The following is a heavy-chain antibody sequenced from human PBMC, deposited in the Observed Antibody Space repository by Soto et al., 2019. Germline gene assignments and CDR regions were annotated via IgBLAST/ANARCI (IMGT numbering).Heavy chain of an antibody. J-gene: IGHJ4*02. CDR1: GGSISSGGYS. V-gene: IGHV4-30-2*01. CDR2: IYHSGST. Sequence: SETLSLTCAVSGGSISSGGYSWSWIRQPPGKGLEWIGYIYHSGSTYYNPSLRSRVTISVDRSNNQFSLKLSSVTAADTAVYYCARVWGSSSPIFDYWGQGTLVTVSS. CDR3: ARVWGSSSPIFDY. D-gene: IGHD6-6*01.